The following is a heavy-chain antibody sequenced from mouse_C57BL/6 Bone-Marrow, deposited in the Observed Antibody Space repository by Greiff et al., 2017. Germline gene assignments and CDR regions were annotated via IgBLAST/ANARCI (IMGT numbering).Heavy chain of an antibody. Sequence: EVMLVESGGGLVQSGRSLRLSCATSGFTFSDFYMEWVRQAPGKGLEWIAASRNKANDYTTEYSASVKGRFIVSRETSQSILYLQMIALRAEDTDIYDCARDPYYQRAMDYWGQGTSVTVSS. CDR2: SRNKANDYTT. J-gene: IGHJ4*01. D-gene: IGHD1-1*01. CDR3: ARDPYYQRAMDY. V-gene: IGHV7-1*01. CDR1: GFTFSDFY.